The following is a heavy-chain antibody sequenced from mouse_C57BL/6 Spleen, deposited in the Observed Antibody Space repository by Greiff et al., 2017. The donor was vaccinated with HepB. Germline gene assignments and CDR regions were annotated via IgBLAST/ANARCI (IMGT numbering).Heavy chain of an antibody. V-gene: IGHV1-50*01. Sequence: QVQLQQPGAELVKPGASVKLSCKASGYTFTSYWMQWVKQRPGQGLEWIGEIDPSDSYTNYNQKFKGKATLTVDTSSSTAYMQLSSLTSEDSAVYYWARYASTVVATKYFDVWGTGTTVTVSS. D-gene: IGHD1-1*01. J-gene: IGHJ1*03. CDR3: ARYASTVVATKYFDV. CDR2: IDPSDSYT. CDR1: GYTFTSYW.